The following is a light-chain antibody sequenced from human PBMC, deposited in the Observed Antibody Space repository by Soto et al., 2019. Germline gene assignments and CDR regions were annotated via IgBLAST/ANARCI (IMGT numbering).Light chain of an antibody. CDR2: GAS. CDR3: QQYGSSPRT. Sequence: EIVLTQSPGTLSLSPGERAILSCRASQSVSSSYLAWYRHKPGQAPSLLIYGASSRATGIPDRFSGSGSGTDFTLTISRLEPEDFAVYYCQQYGSSPRTFGQGTKVDIK. J-gene: IGKJ1*01. CDR1: QSVSSSY. V-gene: IGKV3-20*01.